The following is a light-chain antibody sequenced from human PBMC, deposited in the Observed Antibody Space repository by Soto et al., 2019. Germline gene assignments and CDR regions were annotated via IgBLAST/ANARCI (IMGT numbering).Light chain of an antibody. CDR2: DVS. V-gene: IGLV2-14*01. CDR3: SSYTSSNVV. J-gene: IGLJ2*01. CDR1: SSDVGGYND. Sequence: QSVLTQPASVSGSPGQSITISCTGSSSDVGGYNDVSWYQQHPGKAPKLMIYDVSNRPSGVSNRFSGSKSGNTASLTISGLQAEDEADYYCSSYTSSNVVFGGGTKLTVL.